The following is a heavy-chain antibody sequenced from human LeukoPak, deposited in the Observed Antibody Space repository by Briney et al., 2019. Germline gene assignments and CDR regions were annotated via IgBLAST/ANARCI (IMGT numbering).Heavy chain of an antibody. CDR2: FDPEDGET. J-gene: IGHJ4*02. CDR1: GYTLTELS. CDR3: ATDLVGATTEGY. D-gene: IGHD1-26*01. V-gene: IGHV1-24*01. Sequence: ASVKVSCKVTGYTLTELSMHWVRQDPGNGLEWMGGFDPEDGETIYAQKFQGRVTMTEDTSTDTAYMELSSLRSEDTAVYYCATDLVGATTEGYWGQGILVTVSS.